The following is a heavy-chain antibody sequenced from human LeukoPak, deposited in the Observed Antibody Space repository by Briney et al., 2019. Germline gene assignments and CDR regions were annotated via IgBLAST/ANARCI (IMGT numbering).Heavy chain of an antibody. Sequence: GGSLRLSCSASGFTFSSYAMHWVRQAPGKGLEYVSGISSSGGSTYYADSVKGRFTISRDNSKNTLYLQMNSLRAEDAAVYYCATIGDRRSGELYRIDYWGQGTLVTVSS. CDR3: ATIGDRRSGELYRIDY. V-gene: IGHV3-64*04. J-gene: IGHJ4*02. D-gene: IGHD1-26*01. CDR1: GFTFSSYA. CDR2: ISSSGGST.